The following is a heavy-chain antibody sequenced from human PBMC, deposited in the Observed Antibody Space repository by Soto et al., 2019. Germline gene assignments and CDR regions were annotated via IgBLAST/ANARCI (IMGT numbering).Heavy chain of an antibody. V-gene: IGHV1-18*01. CDR1: GYTFTSYG. CDR3: AREVIFPTGYCSSTSCYIGWFDP. CDR2: ISAYNGNT. Sequence: ASVKVSCKASGYTFTSYGISWVRQAPGQGLEWMGWISAYNGNTNYAQKLQGRVTMTTDTSTSTAYMELRSLRSDDTAVYYCAREVIFPTGYCSSTSCYIGWFDPWGQGTLVTAPQ. J-gene: IGHJ5*02. D-gene: IGHD2-2*03.